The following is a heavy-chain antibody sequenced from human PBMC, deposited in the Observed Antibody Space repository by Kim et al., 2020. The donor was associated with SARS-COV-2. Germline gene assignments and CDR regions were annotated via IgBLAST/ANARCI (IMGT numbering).Heavy chain of an antibody. J-gene: IGHJ4*02. Sequence: GGSLRLSCAASGFTVSNNHMTWVRQAPGKGLEWVSNIYSGGGTYYADSVKGRFTMSRDNSKNMVYLQMNSLRVEDTAVYYCARDPPGTATGTRWGQGTLVTV. D-gene: IGHD1-1*01. CDR1: GFTVSNNH. CDR3: ARDPPGTATGTR. CDR2: IYSGGGT. V-gene: IGHV3-53*01.